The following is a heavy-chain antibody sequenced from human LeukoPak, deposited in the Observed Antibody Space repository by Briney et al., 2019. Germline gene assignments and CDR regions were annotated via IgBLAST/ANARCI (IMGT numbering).Heavy chain of an antibody. Sequence: PGGSLRLSCAASGFTFSSYSMNWVRQAPGKGLEWVSSISSSSSYIYYADSVKGRFTIPRDNAKNSLYLQMNSLRAEDTAVYYCARDREYYYDSSGYSYWGQGTLVTVSS. V-gene: IGHV3-21*01. J-gene: IGHJ4*02. CDR1: GFTFSSYS. D-gene: IGHD3-22*01. CDR2: ISSSSSYI. CDR3: ARDREYYYDSSGYSY.